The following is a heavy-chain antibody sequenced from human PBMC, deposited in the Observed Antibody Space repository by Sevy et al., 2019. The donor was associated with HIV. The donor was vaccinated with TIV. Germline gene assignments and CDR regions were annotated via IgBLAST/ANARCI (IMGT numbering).Heavy chain of an antibody. Sequence: GGSLRLSCAASGFTFNIYAMSWVRQAPGKGLEWLSAISGGGDGTYYADSVKGRFTISGDNSMNTLYLQMNSLRAEDTAVYYCAKRPYYYYNSDGHLVSSTDEADYWGQGTLVTVSS. D-gene: IGHD3-22*01. J-gene: IGHJ4*02. V-gene: IGHV3-23*01. CDR3: AKRPYYYYNSDGHLVSSTDEADY. CDR1: GFTFNIYA. CDR2: ISGGGDGT.